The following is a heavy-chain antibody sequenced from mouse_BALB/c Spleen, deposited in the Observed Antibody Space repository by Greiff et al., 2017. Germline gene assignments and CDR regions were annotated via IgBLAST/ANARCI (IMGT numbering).Heavy chain of an antibody. D-gene: IGHD2-1*01. CDR3: ASSYGNFAMDY. Sequence: DVQLQESGAELVKPGASVKLSCTASGFNIKDTYMHWVKQRPEQGLEWIGRIDPANGNTKYDPKFQGKATITADTSSNTAYLQLSSLTSEDTAVYYCASSYGNFAMDYWGQGTSVTVAS. V-gene: IGHV14-3*02. J-gene: IGHJ4*01. CDR1: GFNIKDTY. CDR2: IDPANGNT.